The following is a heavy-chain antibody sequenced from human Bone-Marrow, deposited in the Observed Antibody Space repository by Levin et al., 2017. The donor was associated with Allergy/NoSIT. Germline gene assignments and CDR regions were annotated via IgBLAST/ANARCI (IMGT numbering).Heavy chain of an antibody. CDR1: GFSFNAYT. CDR2: ISADSSAI. V-gene: IGHV3-48*02. Sequence: LSLTCAASGFSFNAYTMNWVRQAPGKGLECLSYISADSSAIDYADSVKGRFTISRDNAKKSLYLQMNSLRDEDTAVYYCARNYNYAFDYWGQGILVTVSS. CDR3: ARNYNYAFDY. D-gene: IGHD5-18*01. J-gene: IGHJ4*02.